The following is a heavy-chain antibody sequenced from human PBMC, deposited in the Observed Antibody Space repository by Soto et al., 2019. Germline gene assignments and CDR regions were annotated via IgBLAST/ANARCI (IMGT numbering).Heavy chain of an antibody. Sequence: LSLTCTVSGGSISIYYWSWIRQPPGKGLEWIGYIYYSGSTNYNPSLKSRVTISVDTSKNQFSLKLSSVTAADTAVYYCARLGSSGWSSFDYWGQGTLVTVSS. CDR3: ARLGSSGWSSFDY. D-gene: IGHD6-19*01. CDR2: IYYSGST. CDR1: GGSISIYY. J-gene: IGHJ4*02. V-gene: IGHV4-59*08.